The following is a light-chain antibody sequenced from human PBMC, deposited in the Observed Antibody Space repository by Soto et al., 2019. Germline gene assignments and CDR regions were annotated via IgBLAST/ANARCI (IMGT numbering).Light chain of an antibody. J-gene: IGLJ1*01. CDR3: CSYAGYNTYV. CDR1: SSDVGTYNL. CDR2: EGT. V-gene: IGLV2-23*01. Sequence: QSALTQPDSVSGSPGQSITISCTGTSSDVGTYNLVSWYQHHPGKAPKLILYEGTKLPSGVSNRFSGSTSGNTASLTISGLQADDQTDYYCCSYAGYNTYVFGPVTKLTVL.